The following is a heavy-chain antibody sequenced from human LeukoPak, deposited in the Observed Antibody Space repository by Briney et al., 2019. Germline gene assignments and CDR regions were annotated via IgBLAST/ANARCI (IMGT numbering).Heavy chain of an antibody. V-gene: IGHV3-48*03. CDR1: GFTFSSYE. J-gene: IGHJ4*02. CDR3: AKAGRRGYYYDSSGYYPDY. D-gene: IGHD3-22*01. Sequence: GGSLRLSCAASGFTFSSYEMNWVRQAPGKGLEWVSYITSSGSTIYYADSVKDRFTISRDNAKNSLYLQMNSLRAEDTAVYYCAKAGRRGYYYDSSGYYPDYWGQGTLVTVSS. CDR2: ITSSGSTI.